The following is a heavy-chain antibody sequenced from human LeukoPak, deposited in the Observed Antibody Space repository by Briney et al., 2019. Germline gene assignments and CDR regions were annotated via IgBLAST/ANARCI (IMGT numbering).Heavy chain of an antibody. CDR1: GGTFSSYA. J-gene: IGHJ6*02. Sequence: GASVKVSCKASGGTFSSYAISWVRQAPGQGLEWMGWISAYNGNTNYAQKLQGRVTMTTDTSTSTAYMELRSLRSDDTAVYYCARDSSSWYFYYYYGMDVWGQGTTVTVSS. CDR2: ISAYNGNT. D-gene: IGHD6-13*01. CDR3: ARDSSSWYFYYYYGMDV. V-gene: IGHV1-18*01.